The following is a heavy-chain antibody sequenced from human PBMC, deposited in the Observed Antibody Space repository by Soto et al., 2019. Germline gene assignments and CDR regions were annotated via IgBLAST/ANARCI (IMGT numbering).Heavy chain of an antibody. J-gene: IGHJ6*02. CDR1: GFTFSSYA. D-gene: IGHD3-22*01. V-gene: IGHV3-30-3*01. CDR3: ARDPAYYYDSSGPYYYYGMDV. CDR2: ISYDGSNK. Sequence: GGSLRLSCAASGFTFSSYAMHWVRQAPGKGLEWVAVISYDGSNKYYADSVKGRFTISRDNSKNTLYLQMNSLRAEDTAVYYCARDPAYYYDSSGPYYYYGMDVWGQGTTVTVSS.